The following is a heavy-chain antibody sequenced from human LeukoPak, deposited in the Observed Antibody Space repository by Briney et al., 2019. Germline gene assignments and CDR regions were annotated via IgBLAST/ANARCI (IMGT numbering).Heavy chain of an antibody. CDR2: IYYSGST. J-gene: IGHJ5*02. Sequence: SETLSLTCTVSGGSISSSSYYWGWIRQPPGKGLEWIGSIYYSGSTYYNPSLKSRVTISVDTSKNQFSLKLSSVTAADTAVYYCARDVGPAAKSRYFDPWGQGTLVTVSS. V-gene: IGHV4-39*07. CDR1: GGSISSSSYY. D-gene: IGHD2-2*01. CDR3: ARDVGPAAKSRYFDP.